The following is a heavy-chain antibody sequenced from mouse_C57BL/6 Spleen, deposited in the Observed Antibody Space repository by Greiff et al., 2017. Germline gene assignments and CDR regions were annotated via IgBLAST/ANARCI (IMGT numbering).Heavy chain of an antibody. CDR3: TCFWGYAMDY. CDR2: IDPEDGDT. V-gene: IGHV14-1*01. Sequence: VQLQQSGAELVRPGASVKLSCTASGFNIKDYYMHWVKQRPEQGLEWIGRIDPEDGDTEYAPKFKGKATMPADTSSNTAYLQLSSLTSDDTAVYYCTCFWGYAMDYWGQGTSVTVSS. J-gene: IGHJ4*01. CDR1: GFNIKDYY.